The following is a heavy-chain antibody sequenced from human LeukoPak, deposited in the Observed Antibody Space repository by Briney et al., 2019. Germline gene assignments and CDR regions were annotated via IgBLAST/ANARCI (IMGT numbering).Heavy chain of an antibody. CDR3: ARAAVRERFINWFDP. V-gene: IGHV1-18*01. CDR2: ISAYNGNT. Sequence: ASVKVSCKASGYTFTSYGISWVRQAPGQGLEWMGWISAYNGNTNYAQKLQGRVTMITDTSTSTAYMELRSLRADDTAGYYCARAAVRERFINWFDPWGQGTLVTVSS. J-gene: IGHJ5*02. D-gene: IGHD3-3*01. CDR1: GYTFTSYG.